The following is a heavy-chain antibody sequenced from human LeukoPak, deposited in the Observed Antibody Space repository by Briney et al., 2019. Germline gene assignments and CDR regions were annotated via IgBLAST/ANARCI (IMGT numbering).Heavy chain of an antibody. D-gene: IGHD3-10*01. V-gene: IGHV3-23*01. Sequence: GSLRLSCAASGFTFNNYAMSWVRQAPGKGLEWVSAISGSGGSTYYADSVKGRFTISRDNSKNTLYLQMNSLRAEDTAVYYCAKGFRITMVRGAYDYWGQGTLVTVSS. J-gene: IGHJ4*02. CDR2: ISGSGGST. CDR1: GFTFNNYA. CDR3: AKGFRITMVRGAYDY.